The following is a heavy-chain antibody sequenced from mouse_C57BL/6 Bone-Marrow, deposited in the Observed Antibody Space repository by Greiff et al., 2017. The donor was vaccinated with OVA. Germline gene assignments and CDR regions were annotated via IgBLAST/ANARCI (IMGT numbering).Heavy chain of an antibody. J-gene: IGHJ4*01. CDR3: VSLWLRRGDY. Sequence: EVKLQESGGGLVQPKGSLKLSCAASGFSFNTYAMNWVRQAPGKGLEWVARIRSKSNNYATYYADSVKDRFTISRDDSESMLYLQMNNLKTEDTAMYYCVSLWLRRGDYWGQGTSVTVSS. D-gene: IGHD2-2*01. CDR1: GFSFNTYA. V-gene: IGHV10-1*01. CDR2: IRSKSNNYAT.